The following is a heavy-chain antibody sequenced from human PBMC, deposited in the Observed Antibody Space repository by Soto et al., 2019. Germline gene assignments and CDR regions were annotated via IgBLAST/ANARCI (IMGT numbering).Heavy chain of an antibody. CDR3: AREKYSSSWFDP. D-gene: IGHD6-13*01. CDR1: GGTFSSYA. CDR2: IIPIFGTA. Sequence: SVKVSCKASGGTFSSYAISWVRQAPGQGLEWMGGIIPIFGTANYAQKFQGRVTITADKSTSTAYMELSSPRSEDTAVYYCAREKYSSSWFDPWGQGTLVTVSS. J-gene: IGHJ5*02. V-gene: IGHV1-69*06.